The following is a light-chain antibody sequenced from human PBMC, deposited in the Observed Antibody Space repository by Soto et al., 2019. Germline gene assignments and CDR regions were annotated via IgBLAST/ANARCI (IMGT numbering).Light chain of an antibody. Sequence: EIVMTQSPATLSVSPGERATLSCRASQSISSNLVWYQQKPGQAPRLLIYGASTRVTGIPASFSGGGSGTEFTLTISSLQSEDFAVYYCQQYNNWPLTFGRGTKVEIK. CDR3: QQYNNWPLT. J-gene: IGKJ4*02. V-gene: IGKV3-15*01. CDR1: QSISSN. CDR2: GAS.